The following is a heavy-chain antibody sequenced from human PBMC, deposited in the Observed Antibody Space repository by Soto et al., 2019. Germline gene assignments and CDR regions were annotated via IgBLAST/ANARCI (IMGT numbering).Heavy chain of an antibody. CDR2: FYYSGST. V-gene: IGHV4-39*01. Sequence: TLSLTCTVSGASITSTSYHWGWIRQPPGKGLEWIGNFYYSGSTYYNPSLRSRVTISVDASKNQFSVKVSSVTATDTAVYYCARSVGDYYYGMDVRGQGTKVTVSS. J-gene: IGHJ6*02. CDR3: ARSVGDYYYGMDV. CDR1: GASITSTSYH.